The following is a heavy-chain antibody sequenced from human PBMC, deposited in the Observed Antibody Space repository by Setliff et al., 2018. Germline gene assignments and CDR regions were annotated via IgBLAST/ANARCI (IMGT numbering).Heavy chain of an antibody. CDR3: ARSAITGTTRKYYYYMDV. Sequence: ASVKVSCKASGYTFAGYYLHWVRQAPGQGLQWMGWINPNTGETDYAPRFQGRLTITADKSTDTAYMELSSLRSEDTAVYYCARSAITGTTRKYYYYMDVWGQGTTVTVSS. V-gene: IGHV1-2*02. J-gene: IGHJ6*03. D-gene: IGHD1-7*01. CDR1: GYTFAGYY. CDR2: INPNTGET.